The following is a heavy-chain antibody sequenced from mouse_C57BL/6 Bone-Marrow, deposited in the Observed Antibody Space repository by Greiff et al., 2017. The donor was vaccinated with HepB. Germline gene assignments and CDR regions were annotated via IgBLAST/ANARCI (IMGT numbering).Heavy chain of an antibody. CDR1: GYTFTSYW. CDR2: IYPGSGST. V-gene: IGHV1-55*01. J-gene: IGHJ2*01. Sequence: QVQLKQPGAELVKPGASVKMSCKASGYTFTSYWITWVKQRPGQGLEWIGDIYPGSGSTNYNEKFKSKATLTVDTSSSTAYMQLSSLTSEDSAVYYCARNYGSSSSYYFDYWGQGTTLTVSS. D-gene: IGHD1-1*01. CDR3: ARNYGSSSSYYFDY.